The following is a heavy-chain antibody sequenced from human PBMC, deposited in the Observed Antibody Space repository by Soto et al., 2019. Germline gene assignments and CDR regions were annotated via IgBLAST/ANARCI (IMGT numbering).Heavy chain of an antibody. V-gene: IGHV3-30-3*01. Sequence: QVQLVESGGGVVQPGRSLRLSCAASGLTFSNYGMHWVRQAPGKGLEWVAVISHDGANKYSADSVKGRFTISRDNSKNTLYLQMNSLRAEDTAVYYGARDEGYSGIRGCFDYWGQGTLVTVSS. D-gene: IGHD5-12*01. CDR3: ARDEGYSGIRGCFDY. J-gene: IGHJ4*02. CDR2: ISHDGANK. CDR1: GLTFSNYG.